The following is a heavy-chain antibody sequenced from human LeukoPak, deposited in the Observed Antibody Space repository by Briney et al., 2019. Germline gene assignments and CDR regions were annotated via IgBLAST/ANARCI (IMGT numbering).Heavy chain of an antibody. CDR3: AVGGGLWFGLVDS. J-gene: IGHJ4*02. V-gene: IGHV3-53*01. D-gene: IGHD3-10*01. CDR2: IYSDSTT. Sequence: GGSLRLSCAASGLTVSSNYMSWVRQAPGKGLEWVSVIYSDSTTYYADSVKGRFTISRDNSKNTIYLQMNSLRAEDTAVYYCAVGGGLWFGLVDSWGQGTLVTVSS. CDR1: GLTVSSNY.